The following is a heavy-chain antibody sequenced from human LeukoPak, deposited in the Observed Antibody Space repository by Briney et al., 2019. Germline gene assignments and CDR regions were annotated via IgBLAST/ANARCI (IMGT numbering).Heavy chain of an antibody. CDR3: ARAPGLTTVVMGAFDI. CDR2: IIPILGIA. D-gene: IGHD4-23*01. CDR1: GGTFSSYT. J-gene: IGHJ3*02. V-gene: IGHV1-69*02. Sequence: ASVKVSCKASGGTFSSYTISWVRQAPGQGLEWMGRIIPILGIANYAQKFQGRVTITADKSTSTAYMKLSSLRSEDTAVYYCARAPGLTTVVMGAFDIWGQGTMVTASS.